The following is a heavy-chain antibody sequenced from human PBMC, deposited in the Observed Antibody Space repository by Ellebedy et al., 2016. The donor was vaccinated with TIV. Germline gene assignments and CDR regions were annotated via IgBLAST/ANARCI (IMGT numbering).Heavy chain of an antibody. CDR1: GFTFSNYA. CDR2: VFGSGTTT. D-gene: IGHD6-19*01. V-gene: IGHV3-23*01. J-gene: IGHJ6*02. CDR3: VSRGTVALHGMGV. Sequence: GGSLRLXCAASGFTFSNYAMHWVRQAPGKGLEWVSTVFGSGTTTFYADSVKGRFTISRDNSKNTVYLQMNTLRADDTAVYYCVSRGTVALHGMGVWGQGTTVTVSS.